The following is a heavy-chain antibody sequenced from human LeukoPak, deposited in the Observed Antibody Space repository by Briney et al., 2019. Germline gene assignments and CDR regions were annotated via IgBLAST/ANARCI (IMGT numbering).Heavy chain of an antibody. CDR3: ARGGEDIVVVPAAMDV. J-gene: IGHJ6*02. Sequence: GGSLRLSCAASGFTFSSYALTWVRQAPGKGLEWVAVISYDGSNKYYADSVKGRFTISRDNSKNTLYLQMNSLRAEDTAVYYCARGGEDIVVVPAAMDVWGQGTTVTVSS. D-gene: IGHD2-2*01. V-gene: IGHV3-30*04. CDR2: ISYDGSNK. CDR1: GFTFSSYA.